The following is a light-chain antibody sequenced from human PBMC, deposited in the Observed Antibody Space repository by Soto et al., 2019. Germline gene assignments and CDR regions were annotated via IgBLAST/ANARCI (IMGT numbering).Light chain of an antibody. CDR2: AAS. J-gene: IGKJ2*01. CDR3: QQYYSYPYT. CDR1: QGISSY. V-gene: IGKV1-8*01. Sequence: AIRMTQSPSSLSASTCYRVTITCRASQGISSYLAWYQQKPGKAPKLLIYAASTLQSGVPSRFSGSGSGTDFTLTISCLQSEDFATYDCQQYYSYPYTFGQGTKLEIK.